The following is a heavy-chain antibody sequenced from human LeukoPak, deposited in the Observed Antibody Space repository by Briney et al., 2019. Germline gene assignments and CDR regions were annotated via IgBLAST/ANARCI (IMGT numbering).Heavy chain of an antibody. CDR1: GFPFTSYS. J-gene: IGHJ6*03. D-gene: IGHD1-26*01. CDR3: ARDPYSGNYGNYYYYYMDV. V-gene: IGHV3-21*01. CDR2: ISTSSSFI. Sequence: GGSLRLSCAASGFPFTSYSINWVRQVPGKGLEWVSSISTSSSFIYYADSVKGRFTISRGNAKNSLYLQMNSLGPEDTAVYYCARDPYSGNYGNYYYYYMDVWGKGTTVTISS.